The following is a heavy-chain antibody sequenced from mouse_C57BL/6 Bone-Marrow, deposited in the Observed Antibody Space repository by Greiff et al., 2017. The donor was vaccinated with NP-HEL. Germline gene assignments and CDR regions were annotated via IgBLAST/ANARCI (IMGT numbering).Heavy chain of an antibody. CDR2: IHPNSGST. V-gene: IGHV1-64*01. CDR3: ARYCYDGYYYFDY. D-gene: IGHD2-3*01. Sequence: QVQLQQPGAELVKPGASVKLSCKASGYTFTSYWMHWVKQRPGQGLEWIGMIHPNSGSTNYNEKFKSKATLTVDKSSSTAYMQLSSLTSEDSSVYYCARYCYDGYYYFDYWGQGTTLTVSS. CDR1: GYTFTSYW. J-gene: IGHJ2*01.